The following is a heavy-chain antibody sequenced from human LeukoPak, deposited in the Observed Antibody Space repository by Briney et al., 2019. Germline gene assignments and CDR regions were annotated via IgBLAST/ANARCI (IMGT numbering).Heavy chain of an antibody. V-gene: IGHV3-11*04. D-gene: IGHD2-2*01. CDR1: GFTFSDYY. Sequence: PGGSLRLSCAASGFTFSDYYMSWIRQAPGKGLEWVSYISSSGSTIYYADSVKGRFTISRDNAKNSLYLQMNSLRAEDTAVYYCARDRVVVVPAAGYYYYGMDVWGQGTTVTVSS. CDR3: ARDRVVVVPAAGYYYYGMDV. J-gene: IGHJ6*02. CDR2: ISSSGSTI.